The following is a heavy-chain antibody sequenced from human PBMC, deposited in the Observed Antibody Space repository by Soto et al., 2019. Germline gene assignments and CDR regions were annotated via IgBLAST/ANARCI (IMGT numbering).Heavy chain of an antibody. CDR1: GVFIASDAYY. CDR3: ARYRFNATWSKFYY. CDR2: VSPRGNT. Sequence: SETLSLTCGVSGVFIASDAYYWGWIRHHPGKGLEWICYVSPRGNTYYNPSLKSRLTISLDTFKNQFYLHLTSVTAADSAVYYCARYRFNATWSKFYYWGQGTQVTASS. V-gene: IGHV4-31*11. J-gene: IGHJ4*02. D-gene: IGHD3-3*01.